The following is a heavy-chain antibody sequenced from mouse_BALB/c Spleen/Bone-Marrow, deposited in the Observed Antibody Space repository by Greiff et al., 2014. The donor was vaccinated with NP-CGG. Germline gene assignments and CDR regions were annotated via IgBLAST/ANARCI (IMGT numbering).Heavy chain of an antibody. CDR1: GYSFTGYY. J-gene: IGHJ3*01. Sequence: VQLQQSGPELVKPGASVKISCKASGYSFTGYYMHWVKQSHVKSLEWIGRINPYNGATSYNQNSKDKASLTVDKSSSTAYMELHSLTSEDSAVYYCANYDGGFAYWGQGTLVTVSA. V-gene: IGHV1-31*01. CDR2: INPYNGAT. D-gene: IGHD2-4*01. CDR3: ANYDGGFAY.